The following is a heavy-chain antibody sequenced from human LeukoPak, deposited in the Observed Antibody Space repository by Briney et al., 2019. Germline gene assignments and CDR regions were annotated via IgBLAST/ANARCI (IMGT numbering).Heavy chain of an antibody. J-gene: IGHJ3*02. V-gene: IGHV3-72*01. CDR2: IRREANSYTT. CDR3: SRDGGEGGNSAFDI. D-gene: IGHD3-16*01. Sequence: LPAESLCLSCAASGFTFSDYILDWVRQAPGKGLEWVGRIRREANSYTTEYATSVTGRFTISIDDSRNSLYLHMNSLKTEDTAVYHCSRDGGEGGNSAFDIWGQGTIVTVSS. CDR1: GFTFSDYI.